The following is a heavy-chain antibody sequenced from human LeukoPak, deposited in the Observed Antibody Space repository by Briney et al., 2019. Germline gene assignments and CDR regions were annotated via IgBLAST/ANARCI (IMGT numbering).Heavy chain of an antibody. J-gene: IGHJ4*02. D-gene: IGHD3-10*01. CDR2: IIVDSGKT. Sequence: SVKVSCKTSGFSFSGSAAQWARQARGQGLEWLGWIIVDSGKTQSLKKLQERITLTRDMSTNTAYMELSGLTPEDTAVYYCATDSTPLVRGLIIAFAYWGEGTQVTVSS. CDR3: ATDSTPLVRGLIIAFAY. V-gene: IGHV1-58*01. CDR1: GFSFSGSA.